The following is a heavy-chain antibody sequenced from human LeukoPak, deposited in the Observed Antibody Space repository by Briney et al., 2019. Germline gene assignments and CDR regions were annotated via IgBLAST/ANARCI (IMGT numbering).Heavy chain of an antibody. J-gene: IGHJ4*02. CDR3: ARGAPSDY. CDR2: IYTSGTT. CDR1: GGSISSGSISSYY. Sequence: TLSLTCTVSGGSISSGSISSYYWSWVRQPAGKGLERIVRIYTSGTTNYNPSLKSRVTMSVDTSKNQFSLKLNSVTAADTAVYYCARGAPSDYWGQGTLVTVSS. V-gene: IGHV4-61*02.